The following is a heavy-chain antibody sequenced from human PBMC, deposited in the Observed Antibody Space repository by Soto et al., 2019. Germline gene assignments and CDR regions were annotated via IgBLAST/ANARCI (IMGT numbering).Heavy chain of an antibody. D-gene: IGHD2-15*01. Sequence: GGSLRLSCAASGFLFTGYAMSWVRQAPGKGLEWVSSISGSGSSTHYADPVKGRFTISRDNSKDTLYLQMNSLRADDTAVYYCAESPKYCSGGSCYYHYYMDVWGKGTTVTVSS. CDR2: ISGSGSST. J-gene: IGHJ6*03. CDR1: GFLFTGYA. V-gene: IGHV3-23*01. CDR3: AESPKYCSGGSCYYHYYMDV.